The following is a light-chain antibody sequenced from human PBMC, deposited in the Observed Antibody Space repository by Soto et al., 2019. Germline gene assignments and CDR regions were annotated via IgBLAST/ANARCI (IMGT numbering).Light chain of an antibody. CDR3: CSYGSGSTI. Sequence: QSALTQPASVSGSPRQSITFSCTGTSSDVGGHNGVSWYQQYPGKAPKLMIYDVSNRPSGVSNRFSGSKSGNTASLTISGLQADDEADYYCCSYGSGSTIFGGGTKLTVL. J-gene: IGLJ2*01. V-gene: IGLV2-14*01. CDR1: SSDVGGHNG. CDR2: DVS.